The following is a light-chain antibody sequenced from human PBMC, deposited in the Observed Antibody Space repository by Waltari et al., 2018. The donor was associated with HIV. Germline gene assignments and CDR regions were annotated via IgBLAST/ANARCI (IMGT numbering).Light chain of an antibody. V-gene: IGKV1-9*01. CDR2: ATS. Sequence: DIQLTQSPSFLSASVGDSVTITCRASQAINNYLAWYQQKPGKAPKLLIYATSTLQSGVPSRFSGSGSGTEFSLTVSSLQPEDFATYYCQQLNNYPHTFGQGTKLEIK. CDR3: QQLNNYPHT. J-gene: IGKJ2*01. CDR1: QAINNY.